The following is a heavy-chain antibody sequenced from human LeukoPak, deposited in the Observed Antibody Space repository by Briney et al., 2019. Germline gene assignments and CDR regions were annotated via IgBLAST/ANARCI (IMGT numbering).Heavy chain of an antibody. D-gene: IGHD6-13*01. V-gene: IGHV3-74*01. CDR2: ISSDGYTI. J-gene: IGHJ4*02. CDR3: ARDSIAAAGDFDY. CDR1: GITFSDYA. Sequence: PGGSLRLSCVASGITFSDYAMHWVRQAPGKGLVWVSRISSDGYTISYADSVKGRFTISRDNAKNTLYLQMNSLRAEDTAVYYCARDSIAAAGDFDYWGQGTLVTVSS.